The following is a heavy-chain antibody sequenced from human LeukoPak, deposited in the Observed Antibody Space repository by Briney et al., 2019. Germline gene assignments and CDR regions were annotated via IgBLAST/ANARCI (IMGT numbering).Heavy chain of an antibody. J-gene: IGHJ4*02. CDR3: ARSRDGYNQNTPLFY. D-gene: IGHD5-24*01. V-gene: IGHV4-59*01. CDR2: IYYSGST. CDR1: GDSISSYY. Sequence: PSETLSLTCNVSGDSISSYYWSWIRQPPGKGLEWIGHIYYSGSTNYNPSLKSRVTISVDTSKNQFSLKMSSVTAADTAVYCCARSRDGYNQNTPLFYWGQGTLVTVSS.